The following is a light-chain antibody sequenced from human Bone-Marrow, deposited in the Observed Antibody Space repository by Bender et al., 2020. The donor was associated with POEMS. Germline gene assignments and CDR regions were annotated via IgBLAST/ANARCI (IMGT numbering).Light chain of an antibody. J-gene: IGLJ3*02. Sequence: QTVLTQAPSFSVSPGGTVTLTCGLTSGSVSTDYYPTWYQQTPGQAPRTLIYSTNTRSSGVPDRFSGSILGNKAALTITGAQADDESDYYCVLYMGSGIWVFGGGTKLTVL. CDR1: SGSVSTDYY. CDR2: STN. V-gene: IGLV8-61*01. CDR3: VLYMGSGIWV.